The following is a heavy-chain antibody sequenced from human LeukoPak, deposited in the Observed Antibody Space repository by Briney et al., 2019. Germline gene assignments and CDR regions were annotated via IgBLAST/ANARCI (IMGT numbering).Heavy chain of an antibody. CDR3: ARDKRNEAYSSSWSATSHYYYYMDV. V-gene: IGHV3-30*03. Sequence: GGSLRLSCAASGFIFSSYGMHWVRQAPGKGLEWVAVISHDGSDKYYAASVKGRFTISRDNSKNTLYLQMNSLRAEDTAVYYCARDKRNEAYSSSWSATSHYYYYMDVWGKGTTVTVSS. D-gene: IGHD6-13*01. CDR1: GFIFSSYG. CDR2: ISHDGSDK. J-gene: IGHJ6*03.